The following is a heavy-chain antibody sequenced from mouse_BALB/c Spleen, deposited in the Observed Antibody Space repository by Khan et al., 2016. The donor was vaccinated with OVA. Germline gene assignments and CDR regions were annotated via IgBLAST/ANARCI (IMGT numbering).Heavy chain of an antibody. CDR3: VRGTFDY. V-gene: IGHV1S135*01. Sequence: EVQLQVSGPELMKPGASLNISCKASDYSFTTYYIHWVKQSHGKSLEWIGYIDPFNGGVDYNRKFKDKATLTVDKSSNTAYMHLSSLTSEDSAVYYCVRGTFDYWGQGTLVTVSA. CDR2: IDPFNGGV. J-gene: IGHJ3*01. CDR1: DYSFTTYY. D-gene: IGHD3-3*01.